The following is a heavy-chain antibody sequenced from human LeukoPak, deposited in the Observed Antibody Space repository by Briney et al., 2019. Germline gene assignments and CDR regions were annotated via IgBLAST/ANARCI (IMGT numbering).Heavy chain of an antibody. V-gene: IGHV4-4*09. CDR3: ASSYCSGGSCYFRYFDL. Sequence: SETLSLTCTVSGGSISSYYWSWIRQPPGKGLEWIGYIYTSGSTNYNPSLKSRVTISVDTSKNQFSLKLSSVTAADTAMYYCASSYCSGGSCYFRYFDLWGRGTLVTVSS. CDR2: IYTSGST. D-gene: IGHD2-15*01. J-gene: IGHJ2*01. CDR1: GGSISSYY.